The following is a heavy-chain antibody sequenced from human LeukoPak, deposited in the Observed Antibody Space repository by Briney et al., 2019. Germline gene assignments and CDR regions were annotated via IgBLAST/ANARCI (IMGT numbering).Heavy chain of an antibody. CDR3: ARDSTVATYYGVDV. CDR1: GFTFSSYA. V-gene: IGHV3-30-3*01. CDR2: ISYDGSNK. D-gene: IGHD6-19*01. Sequence: GGSLRLSCAASGFTFSSYAMHWVRQAPGKGLEWVAVISYDGSNKYYADSVKGRFTISRDNSKTSLYLQMNSLRAEDTAVYYCARDSTVATYYGVDVWGQGTTVTVSS. J-gene: IGHJ6*02.